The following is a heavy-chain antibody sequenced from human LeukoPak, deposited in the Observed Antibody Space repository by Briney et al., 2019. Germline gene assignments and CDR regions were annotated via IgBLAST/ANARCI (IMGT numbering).Heavy chain of an antibody. Sequence: PSETLSLTCTVSGGSISSYYWSWIRQPPGKGLEWIGYIYYSGSTNYNPSLKSRVTISVDTSKNQFSLKLSSVTAADTAVYYCARSRLRYFDWLLFHWGQGTLVTVSS. CDR3: ARSRLRYFDWLLFH. D-gene: IGHD3-9*01. CDR2: IYYSGST. CDR1: GGSISSYY. V-gene: IGHV4-59*01. J-gene: IGHJ4*02.